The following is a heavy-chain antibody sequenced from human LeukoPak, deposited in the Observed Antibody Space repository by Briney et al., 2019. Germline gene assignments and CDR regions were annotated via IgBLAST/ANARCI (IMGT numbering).Heavy chain of an antibody. V-gene: IGHV4-38-2*02. CDR2: IHHSGST. CDR3: ARGASSSWYPTGLDWRPKVKWYLDL. CDR1: GYFISSGYY. J-gene: IGHJ2*01. D-gene: IGHD6-13*01. Sequence: SETLSLTCTVSGYFISSGYYWGWIRQPPGKGLQWIGSIHHSGSTYYNPSLKSRVTISVDTSKNQFSLKLSSVTAADTAVYYCARGASSSWYPTGLDWRPKVKWYLDLWGRGTLVTVSS.